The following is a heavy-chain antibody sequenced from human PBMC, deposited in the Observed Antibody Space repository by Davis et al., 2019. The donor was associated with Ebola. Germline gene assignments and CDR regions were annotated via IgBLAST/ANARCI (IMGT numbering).Heavy chain of an antibody. V-gene: IGHV4-4*02. CDR1: GVSISSGQW. D-gene: IGHD2-15*01. CDR2: INHSGST. Sequence: SETLSLTCAVSGVSISSGQWWTWVRQPPGKGLEWIGEINHSGSTNYNPSLKSRVTISVDTSKNQFSLKLSSVTAADTAVYYCARVYCSGGSCYGYAFDIWGQGTMVTVSS. J-gene: IGHJ3*02. CDR3: ARVYCSGGSCYGYAFDI.